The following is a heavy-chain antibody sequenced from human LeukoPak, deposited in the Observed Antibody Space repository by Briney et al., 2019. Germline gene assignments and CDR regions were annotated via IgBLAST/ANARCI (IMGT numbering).Heavy chain of an antibody. CDR3: ARERIYCSGGSCHSWYFDY. CDR2: INHSGST. CDR1: GGSFSGYY. J-gene: IGHJ4*02. V-gene: IGHV4-34*01. Sequence: PSETLSLTCAVYGGSFSGYYWSWIRQPPGKGLEWIGEINHSGSTNYNPSLKSRVTISVDTSKNQFSLKLSSVTAADTAVYYCARERIYCSGGSCHSWYFDYWDQGTLVTVSS. D-gene: IGHD2-15*01.